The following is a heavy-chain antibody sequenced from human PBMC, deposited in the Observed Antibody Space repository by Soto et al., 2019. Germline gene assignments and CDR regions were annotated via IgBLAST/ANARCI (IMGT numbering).Heavy chain of an antibody. J-gene: IGHJ5*02. V-gene: IGHV4-34*01. D-gene: IGHD2-15*01. CDR2: INHSGST. CDR1: GGSFSGCY. CDR3: ARGCRWVVGNWFDP. Sequence: WETLSLTCAVYGGSFSGCYWSWIRQPPGKGLEWIGEINHSGSTNYNPSLKSRVTISVDTSKNQFSLKLSSVTAADTAVYYCARGCRWVVGNWFDPWGQGTLVTVSS.